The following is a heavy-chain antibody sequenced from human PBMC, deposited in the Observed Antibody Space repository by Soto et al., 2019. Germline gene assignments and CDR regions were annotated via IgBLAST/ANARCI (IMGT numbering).Heavy chain of an antibody. V-gene: IGHV4-39*01. J-gene: IGHJ5*02. CDR1: GGSISSSSYY. CDR3: ARMVRGVIILYNWFDP. Sequence: SSETLSLTCTVSGGSISSSSYYWGWIRQPPGKGLEWIGSIYYSGSTYYNPSLKSRVTISVDTSKNQFSLKLSSVTAADTAVYYCARMVRGVIILYNWFDPWGQGTLVTVSS. CDR2: IYYSGST. D-gene: IGHD3-10*01.